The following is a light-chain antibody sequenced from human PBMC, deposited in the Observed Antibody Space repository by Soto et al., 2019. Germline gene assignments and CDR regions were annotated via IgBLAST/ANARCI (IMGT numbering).Light chain of an antibody. J-gene: IGKJ1*01. CDR1: QSIKTG. CDR3: QQYESYSWT. Sequence: DIQMTQSHSALSASVGDRVTITCRASQSIKTGLAWYQRKPGRAPNLLIYDASSLQSGVPSRFRGSGSGTEFTLPSSSRQPDDSAPYYCQQYESYSWTFGQGTKVEI. CDR2: DAS. V-gene: IGKV1-5*01.